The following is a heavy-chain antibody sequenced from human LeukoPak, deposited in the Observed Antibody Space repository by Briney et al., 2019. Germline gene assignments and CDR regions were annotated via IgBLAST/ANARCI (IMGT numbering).Heavy chain of an antibody. D-gene: IGHD1-26*01. CDR2: IYYSGST. CDR3: ARAAMRGVVGATAFDI. J-gene: IGHJ3*02. Sequence: SETLSLTCTVSGGSISSSSYYWGWIRQPPGKGLEWIGSIYYSGSTYYNPSLKSRVTISVDTSKNQFSLKLSSVTAADTAVYYCARAAMRGVVGATAFDIWGQGTMVTVSS. CDR1: GGSISSSSYY. V-gene: IGHV4-39*07.